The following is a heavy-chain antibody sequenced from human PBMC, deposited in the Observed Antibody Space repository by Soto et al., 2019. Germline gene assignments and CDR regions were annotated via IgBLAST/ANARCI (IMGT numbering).Heavy chain of an antibody. J-gene: IGHJ4*02. CDR3: ARDEGAAAGTAYFDY. D-gene: IGHD6-13*01. CDR2: ISSSSSTI. Sequence: VGSLRLSCAASGFTFSSYSMNWVRQAPGKGLEWVSYISSSSSTIYYADSVKGRFTISRDNAKNSLYLQMNSLRAEDTAVYYCARDEGAAAGTAYFDYWGQGTLVTVPS. CDR1: GFTFSSYS. V-gene: IGHV3-48*01.